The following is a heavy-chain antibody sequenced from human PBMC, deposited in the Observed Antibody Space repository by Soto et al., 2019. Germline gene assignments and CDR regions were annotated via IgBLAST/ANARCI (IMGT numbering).Heavy chain of an antibody. CDR1: GGSFSGYY. V-gene: IGHV4-34*01. D-gene: IGHD4-17*01. J-gene: IGHJ6*02. Sequence: PSETLSLTCAVYGGSFSGYYWSWIRQPPGKGLEWIGEINHSGSTNYNPSLKSRVTISVDTSKNQFSLKLSSVTAADTAVYYCARITVTPVFDYYYGMDVWGQGTTVTVS. CDR2: INHSGST. CDR3: ARITVTPVFDYYYGMDV.